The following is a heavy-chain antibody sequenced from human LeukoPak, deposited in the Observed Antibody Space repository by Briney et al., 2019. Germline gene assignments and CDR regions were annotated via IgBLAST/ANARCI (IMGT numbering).Heavy chain of an antibody. V-gene: IGHV1-8*03. Sequence: ASVKVSCKASGYTFIGYHIHWVRQAPGQGLEWMGWMNPNSGKTGYAQKFQDRITITRNTSISTAYMELSSLGSEDTAVYYCARETPSRYFDYWGQGTLVTVSS. D-gene: IGHD4-23*01. CDR1: GYTFIGYH. CDR2: MNPNSGKT. J-gene: IGHJ4*02. CDR3: ARETPSRYFDY.